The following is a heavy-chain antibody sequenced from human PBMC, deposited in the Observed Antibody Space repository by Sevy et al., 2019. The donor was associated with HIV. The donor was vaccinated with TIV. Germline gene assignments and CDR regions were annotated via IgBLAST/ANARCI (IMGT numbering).Heavy chain of an antibody. CDR1: GAYINSGGYY. CDR2: IYYTGST. Sequence: SETLSLTCSVSGAYINSGGYYWTWIRQHPGKGLEWIGYIYYTGSTYYTPSLMSRVTMSLDTSKRQFSLKLRYVTDADTAVYYCARALDSGYQVDSWGPGTLVTVSS. J-gene: IGHJ4*02. V-gene: IGHV4-31*03. D-gene: IGHD5-12*01. CDR3: ARALDSGYQVDS.